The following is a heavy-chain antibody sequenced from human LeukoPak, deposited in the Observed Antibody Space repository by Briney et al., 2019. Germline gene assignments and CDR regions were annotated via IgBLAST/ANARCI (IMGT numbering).Heavy chain of an antibody. V-gene: IGHV3-9*01. CDR2: ISWNSGSI. J-gene: IGHJ4*02. Sequence: GGSLRLSCAASGFTFDDYAMHWVRHAPGKGLEWVSGISWNSGSIGYADSVKGRFTISRDNAKNSLYLQMNSLRAEDTALYYCAKDIYPRSSSWYPYFDYWGQGTLVTVSS. CDR3: AKDIYPRSSSWYPYFDY. CDR1: GFTFDDYA. D-gene: IGHD6-13*01.